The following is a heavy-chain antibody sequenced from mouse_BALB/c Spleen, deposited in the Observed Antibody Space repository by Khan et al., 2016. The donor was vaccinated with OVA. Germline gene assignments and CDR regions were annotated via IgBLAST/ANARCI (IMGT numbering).Heavy chain of an antibody. Sequence: EVELVESGPSLVKPSQTLSLTCSVTGDSITSGFWNWIRQFPGNKFEYLGYITYSGNTYYNPSLKSRISITRDTSTSQYYLQLNSVTTEDTATYYCARSYGSWAMDYWGQGTSVTVSS. CDR2: ITYSGNT. D-gene: IGHD1-1*01. J-gene: IGHJ4*01. CDR1: GDSITSGF. CDR3: ARSYGSWAMDY. V-gene: IGHV3-8*02.